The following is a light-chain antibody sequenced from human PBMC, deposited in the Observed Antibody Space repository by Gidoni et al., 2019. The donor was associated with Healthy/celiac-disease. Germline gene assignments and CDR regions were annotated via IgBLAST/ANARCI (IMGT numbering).Light chain of an antibody. V-gene: IGKV1-39*01. CDR3: QQSYSTPPT. CDR2: AAS. Sequence: DIQMTQPPSSLSASVGDRVTITCRASQSISSYLNWYQQKPGKAPKVLIYAASSLQSGVPSRFIGIGSGTDFTLTISSLQPEDFATYYCQQSYSTPPTFGQGTKVEIK. CDR1: QSISSY. J-gene: IGKJ1*01.